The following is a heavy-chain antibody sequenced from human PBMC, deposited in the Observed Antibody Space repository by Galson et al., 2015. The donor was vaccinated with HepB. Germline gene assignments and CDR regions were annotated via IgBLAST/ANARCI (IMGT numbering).Heavy chain of an antibody. CDR3: VAHYVVVPASAFDF. CDR1: GYNFIELS. D-gene: IGHD2-15*01. V-gene: IGHV1-24*01. J-gene: IGHJ4*02. CDR2: FHPEDGET. Sequence: SVKVSCKVAGYNFIELSMHWVRQAPGKGLEWMGGFHPEDGETIYAQKFQGKVTMTEDTSTDTAYMELNSLRSEDTAVYFCVAHYVVVPASAFDFWGQGSLVTVSS.